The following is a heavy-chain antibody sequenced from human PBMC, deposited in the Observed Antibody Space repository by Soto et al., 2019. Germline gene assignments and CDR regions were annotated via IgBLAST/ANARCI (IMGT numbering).Heavy chain of an antibody. V-gene: IGHV3-21*01. CDR2: ISSSSSYI. J-gene: IGHJ6*03. Sequence: EVQLVESGGGLVKPGGSLRLSCAASGFTFSSYSMNWVRQAPGKGLEWVSSISSSSSYIYYADSVKGRFTISRDNAKNSLYLQMNSLRAEDTAVYYCARDVLEVADGHYGDYDKGGYYYYMDVWGKGTTVTVSS. CDR3: ARDVLEVADGHYGDYDKGGYYYYMDV. D-gene: IGHD4-17*01. CDR1: GFTFSSYS.